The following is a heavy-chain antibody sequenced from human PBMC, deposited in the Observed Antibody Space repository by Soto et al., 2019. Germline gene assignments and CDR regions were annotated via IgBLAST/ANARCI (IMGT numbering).Heavy chain of an antibody. CDR1: GFTFSSYA. Sequence: GGSLRLSCAASGFTFSSYAMSWVRQAPGKGLEWVSAIRRDGGRTNYADSVKGRFTISRDNAKNSLYLQMSSLRAEDTAVYYCMTSVTTHDYWGQGTLVTVSS. D-gene: IGHD4-17*01. CDR2: IRRDGGRT. V-gene: IGHV3-23*01. CDR3: MTSVTTHDY. J-gene: IGHJ4*02.